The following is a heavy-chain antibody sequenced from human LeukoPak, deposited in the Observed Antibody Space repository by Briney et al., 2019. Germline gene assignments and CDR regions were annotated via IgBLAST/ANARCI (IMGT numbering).Heavy chain of an antibody. V-gene: IGHV3-23*01. CDR3: ARDCSGGSCSVLAFDI. D-gene: IGHD2-15*01. J-gene: IGHJ3*02. CDR2: ISGSGGST. Sequence: GGSLRLSCAASGFTFSSYAMSWVRQAPGKGLEWVSAISGSGGSTYYADSVKGRFTISRDNAKNSLYLQMNSLRAEDTAVYYCARDCSGGSCSVLAFDIWGQGTMVTVSS. CDR1: GFTFSSYA.